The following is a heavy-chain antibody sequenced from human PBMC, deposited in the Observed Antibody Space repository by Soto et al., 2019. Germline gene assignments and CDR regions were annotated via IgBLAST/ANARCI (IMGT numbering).Heavy chain of an antibody. Sequence: EVQLVESGGGLVQPGGSLRLSCAASGFTFSRYSMNWVRQAPGKGLEWVSYISSSSSTIYYADSVKGRFTISRDNAKNSLHLQMNSLRDEDTAVYYCARAPHYYDTREDYWGQGTLVTVSS. J-gene: IGHJ4*02. CDR2: ISSSSSTI. CDR3: ARAPHYYDTREDY. CDR1: GFTFSRYS. V-gene: IGHV3-48*02. D-gene: IGHD3-22*01.